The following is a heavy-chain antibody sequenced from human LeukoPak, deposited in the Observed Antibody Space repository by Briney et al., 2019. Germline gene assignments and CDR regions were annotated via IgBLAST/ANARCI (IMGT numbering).Heavy chain of an antibody. CDR3: ARGLPTVVFDY. CDR2: INHSGST. V-gene: IGHV4-34*01. D-gene: IGHD1-26*01. CDR1: DGSFSGYY. J-gene: IGHJ4*02. Sequence: SETLSLTCAVYDGSFSGYYWSWIRQPPGGGLEWIGEINHSGSTNYNPSLKSRDTISVDTSKYQFSLKLNSVTAADTAVYYCARGLPTVVFDYWGQGTLVTVSS.